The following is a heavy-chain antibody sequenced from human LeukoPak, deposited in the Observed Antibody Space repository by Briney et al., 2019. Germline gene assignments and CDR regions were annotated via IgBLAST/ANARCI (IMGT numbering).Heavy chain of an antibody. CDR1: GFTFSSYA. V-gene: IGHV3-23*01. CDR2: ISGSGGST. CDR3: AKDWEVLLWFGEFSYFDY. Sequence: GGSLRLSCAASGFTFSSYAMSWVRQAPGKVLEWVSAISGSGGSTYYADSVKRRFTSSRDNSKNTLYLQMNSLRAEDTAVYYCAKDWEVLLWFGEFSYFDYWGQGTLVTVSS. D-gene: IGHD3-10*01. J-gene: IGHJ4*02.